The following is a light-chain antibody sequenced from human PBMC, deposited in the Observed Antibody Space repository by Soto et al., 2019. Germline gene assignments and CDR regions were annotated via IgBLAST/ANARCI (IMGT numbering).Light chain of an antibody. CDR3: SSFAGNHNLV. J-gene: IGLJ2*01. CDR1: SSDVGGYNY. Sequence: QSALTQPPSASGSPGQSVTISCTGTSSDVGGYNYVSWYQQHPGKAPKLMISEVSKRPSGVPDRFSGSKSGNTASLTVSGLQAADEADYYCSSFAGNHNLVFGGWPKLTVL. CDR2: EVS. V-gene: IGLV2-8*01.